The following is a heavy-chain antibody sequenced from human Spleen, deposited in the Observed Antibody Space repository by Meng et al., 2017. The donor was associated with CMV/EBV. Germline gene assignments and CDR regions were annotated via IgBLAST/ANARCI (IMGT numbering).Heavy chain of an antibody. CDR2: VSGSGDRR. CDR3: AKSPPEPAYWNLRPYYFDY. CDR1: GFTVSSNY. Sequence: GGSLRLSCAASGFTVSSNYMSWVRQAPGKGLEWVSTVSGSGDRRNYADSVKGRFTISRDNSKNTLDLQMNSLRAEDTAVYYCAKSPPEPAYWNLRPYYFDYWGQGTLVTVSS. V-gene: IGHV3-23*01. J-gene: IGHJ4*02. D-gene: IGHD1-1*01.